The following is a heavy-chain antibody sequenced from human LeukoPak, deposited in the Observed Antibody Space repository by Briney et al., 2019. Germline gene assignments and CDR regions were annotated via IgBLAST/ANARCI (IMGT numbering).Heavy chain of an antibody. V-gene: IGHV4-39*02. J-gene: IGHJ5*02. CDR1: GGSISSSSYY. CDR3: AREVRAPYGSGSYYFAGWFDP. CDR2: IYYSGST. D-gene: IGHD3-10*01. Sequence: PSETLSLTCTVSGGSISSSSYYWGWIRQPPGKGLEWIGSIYYSGSTYYNPSLKSRVTISVDTSKNQFSLKLSSVTAADTAVYYCAREVRAPYGSGSYYFAGWFDPWGQGTLVTVSS.